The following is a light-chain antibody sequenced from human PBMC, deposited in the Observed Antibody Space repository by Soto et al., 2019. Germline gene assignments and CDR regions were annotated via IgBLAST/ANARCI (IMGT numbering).Light chain of an antibody. CDR2: GNT. J-gene: IGLJ2*01. CDR3: QSYDSSLSVV. Sequence: QSVLTQPPSVSGAPGQRVTISFTGTSSNIGAGYDVHWYQQLPGTAPQLLTYGNTNRPSGVPDRFYGSKSGTSASLALTGLQAGDEADYYCQSYDSSLSVVFGGGTKVTVL. V-gene: IGLV1-40*01. CDR1: SSNIGAGYD.